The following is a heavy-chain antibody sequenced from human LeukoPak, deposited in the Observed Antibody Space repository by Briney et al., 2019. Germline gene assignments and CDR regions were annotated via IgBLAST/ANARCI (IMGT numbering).Heavy chain of an antibody. V-gene: IGHV4-59*01. CDR3: AKTYYDILTGYGGPYYMDV. J-gene: IGHJ6*03. Sequence: ASETLSLTCTVSGGSISSYYWSWIRQPPGKGLEWIGYIYYSGSTNYNPPLKSRVTISVGTSKNQFSLKLSSVTAADTAVYYCAKTYYDILTGYGGPYYMDVWGKETTVTVSS. CDR2: IYYSGST. D-gene: IGHD3-9*01. CDR1: GGSISSYY.